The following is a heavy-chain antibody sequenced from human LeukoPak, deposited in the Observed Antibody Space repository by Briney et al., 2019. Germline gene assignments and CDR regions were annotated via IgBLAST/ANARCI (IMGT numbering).Heavy chain of an antibody. J-gene: IGHJ4*02. Sequence: GSPRLSCAASGFTFSSYAMSWVRQAPGKGLEWVSSISGSGGDTFYADSVKGRFTISRDNSKNTLYLQMNSLRAEDTAVYYCASGGYCSGGSCYWGQGTLVTVSS. V-gene: IGHV3-23*01. CDR3: ASGGYCSGGSCY. CDR1: GFTFSSYA. CDR2: ISGSGGDT. D-gene: IGHD2-15*01.